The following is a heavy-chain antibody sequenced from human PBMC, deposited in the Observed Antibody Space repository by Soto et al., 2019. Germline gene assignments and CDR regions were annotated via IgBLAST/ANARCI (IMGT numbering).Heavy chain of an antibody. CDR1: GFTFSSYA. V-gene: IGHV3-23*01. CDR2: ISGSGGST. J-gene: IGHJ6*02. Sequence: PGGSLRLSCAASGFTFSSYAMSWVRQAPGKGLEWVSAISGSGGSTYYADSVKGRFTISRDNSKNTLYLQMNSLRAEDTAVYYCAKDIRGRYYADDYHYGLDVWGQGTKATVS. D-gene: IGHD1-26*01. CDR3: AKDIRGRYYADDYHYGLDV.